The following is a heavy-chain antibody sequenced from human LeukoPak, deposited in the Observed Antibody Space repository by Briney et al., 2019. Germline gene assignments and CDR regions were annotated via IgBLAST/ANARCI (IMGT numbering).Heavy chain of an antibody. J-gene: IGHJ5*02. CDR1: GYTFTSYD. V-gene: IGHV1-8*01. CDR3: ARGQPPERTYYDILTGYWGDSNWFDP. CDR2: MNPNSGNT. D-gene: IGHD3-9*01. Sequence: ASVKVACKASGYTFTSYDINWVRQATGQGLEWMGWMNPNSGNTGYAQKFQGRVTMTRNTSISTAYMELSSLRSEDTAVYYCARGQPPERTYYDILTGYWGDSNWFDPWGQGTLVTVSS.